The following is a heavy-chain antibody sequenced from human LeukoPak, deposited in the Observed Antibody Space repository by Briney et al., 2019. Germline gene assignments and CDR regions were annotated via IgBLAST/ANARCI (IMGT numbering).Heavy chain of an antibody. CDR1: GGSFSGYY. CDR3: ARPRRYYGSGSTKNWFDP. Sequence: SETLSLTYAVYGGSFSGYYWSWIRKPPGKGLEWIGEINHSGSTNYNPSLKSRVTISVDTSKNQFSLKLSSVTAADTAVYYCARPRRYYGSGSTKNWFDPWGQGTLVTVSS. J-gene: IGHJ5*02. V-gene: IGHV4-34*01. CDR2: INHSGST. D-gene: IGHD3-10*01.